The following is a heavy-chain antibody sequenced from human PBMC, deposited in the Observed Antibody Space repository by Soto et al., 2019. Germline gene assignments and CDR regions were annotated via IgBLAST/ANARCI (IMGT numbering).Heavy chain of an antibody. CDR1: GFTFSSYA. Sequence: PGGSLRLSCAASGFTFSSYAMSWVRQAPGKGLEWVSAISGSGGSTYYADSVKGRFTISRDNSKNTLYLQMNSLRAEDTAVFYCGKDRYYYDSSGFPLDYWGQGTLVTVSS. CDR3: GKDRYYYDSSGFPLDY. J-gene: IGHJ4*02. D-gene: IGHD3-22*01. V-gene: IGHV3-23*01. CDR2: ISGSGGST.